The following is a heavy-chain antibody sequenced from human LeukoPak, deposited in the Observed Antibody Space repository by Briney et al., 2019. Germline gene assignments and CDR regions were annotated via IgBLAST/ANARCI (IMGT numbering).Heavy chain of an antibody. CDR2: IYYSGST. Sequence: SETLSLTCTVSGGSISSSSYYWGWIRQPPGKGLEWIGSIYYSGSTYYNSSLKSRVTISVDTSKNQFSLKLSSVTAADTAVYYCARGSNYVDCWGQGTLVTVSS. CDR3: ARGSNYVDC. J-gene: IGHJ4*02. CDR1: GGSISSSSYY. D-gene: IGHD3-10*01. V-gene: IGHV4-39*01.